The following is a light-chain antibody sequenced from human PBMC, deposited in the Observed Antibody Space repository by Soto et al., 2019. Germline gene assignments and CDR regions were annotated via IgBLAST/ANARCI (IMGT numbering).Light chain of an antibody. V-gene: IGKV3-20*01. Sequence: EIVLTQSPGTLSLSPGERATLSCRASQSVRSSYLAWYQQKPGQAPRIVFYGASSRATGIPDRFSGSGSGTGFTLTISRLEQEDFALYYCQQYGSSTLTFGGGTKVDIK. CDR2: GAS. J-gene: IGKJ4*01. CDR3: QQYGSSTLT. CDR1: QSVRSSY.